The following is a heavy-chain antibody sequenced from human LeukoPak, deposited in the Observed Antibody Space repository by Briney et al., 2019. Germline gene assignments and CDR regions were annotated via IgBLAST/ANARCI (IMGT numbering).Heavy chain of an antibody. Sequence: PGGSLRLSCAASRFTFSSYSMNWVRQAPGKGLEWVSTISSSGDNIYYADSVKGRFTISRDNSKNSLYLQMNSLRAEDTAVYYSARGSIQQPLVVGDRGYPYYFEHWGQGTLVTVSS. CDR2: ISSSGDNI. CDR1: RFTFSSYS. CDR3: ARGSIQQPLVVGDRGYPYYFEH. D-gene: IGHD6-13*01. J-gene: IGHJ4*02. V-gene: IGHV3-21*01.